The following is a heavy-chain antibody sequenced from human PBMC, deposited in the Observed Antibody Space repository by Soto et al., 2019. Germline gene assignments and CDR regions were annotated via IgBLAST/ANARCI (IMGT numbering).Heavy chain of an antibody. CDR1: GYTFTSYY. D-gene: IGHD3-3*01. Sequence: ASVKVSCKASGYTFTSYYMHWVRQAPGQGLEWMGIIKPSGGSTSYAQKFQGRVTMTRDTSTSTVYMELSSLRSEDTAVYYCARAPFYFFGSVYYLRGASHWFAPWGGGPLVTVSS. V-gene: IGHV1-46*01. CDR2: IKPSGGST. CDR3: ARAPFYFFGSVYYLRGASHWFAP. J-gene: IGHJ5*02.